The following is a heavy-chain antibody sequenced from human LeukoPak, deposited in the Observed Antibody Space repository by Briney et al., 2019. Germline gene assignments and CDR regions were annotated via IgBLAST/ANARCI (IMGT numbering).Heavy chain of an antibody. D-gene: IGHD2-15*01. CDR3: AKALVVVVAATPFDY. CDR2: ISGNSDTI. V-gene: IGHV3-23*01. CDR1: GFTFSNYA. J-gene: IGHJ4*02. Sequence: GGSLRLSCAASGFTFSNYAMTWVRQAPGKGLEWVSVISGNSDTIYYADSVKGRFTVSRDNSKNIVYMQMNSLGAEDTAVYYCAKALVVVVAATPFDYWGQGTLVTVSS.